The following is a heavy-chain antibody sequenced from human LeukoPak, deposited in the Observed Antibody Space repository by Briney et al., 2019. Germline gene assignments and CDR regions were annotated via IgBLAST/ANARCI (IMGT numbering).Heavy chain of an antibody. J-gene: IGHJ4*02. D-gene: IGHD3-22*01. CDR2: IYYSGST. Sequence: PSETLSLTCTGSGGSISSHYWSWIRQPPGKGLEWIGYIYYSGSTNYNPSLKSRVTISVDTSKNQFSLKLSSVTAADTAVYYCARVTYYYDSSGLFDYWGQGTLVTVSS. CDR3: ARVTYYYDSSGLFDY. V-gene: IGHV4-59*11. CDR1: GGSISSHY.